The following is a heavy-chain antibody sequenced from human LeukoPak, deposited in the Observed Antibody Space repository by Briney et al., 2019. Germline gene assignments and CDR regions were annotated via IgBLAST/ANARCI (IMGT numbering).Heavy chain of an antibody. Sequence: GGSLRLSCAASGFTFSSYAMSWVRQAPGKGLECVSDISTSGGSTYYADSVKGRFTISRDNSKDTVDLQMNSLRADDTAVYYCARDFNWAFDYWGQGTLVTVSS. CDR2: ISTSGGST. CDR1: GFTFSSYA. J-gene: IGHJ4*02. D-gene: IGHD3-16*01. V-gene: IGHV3-23*01. CDR3: ARDFNWAFDY.